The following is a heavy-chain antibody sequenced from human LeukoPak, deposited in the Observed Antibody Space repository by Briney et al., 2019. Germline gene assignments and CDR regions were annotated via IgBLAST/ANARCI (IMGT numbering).Heavy chain of an antibody. CDR3: AKDVYGGYGDY. D-gene: IGHD5-12*01. J-gene: IGHJ4*02. V-gene: IGHV3-23*01. CDR2: ISGSGGST. Sequence: GGSLRLSRAASGFTFSSYSMNWVRQAPGKGLEWVSAISGSGGSTYCADSVKGRFTISRDNSKNTLYLQMNSLRAEDTAVYYCAKDVYGGYGDYWGKGTLVTVSS. CDR1: GFTFSSYS.